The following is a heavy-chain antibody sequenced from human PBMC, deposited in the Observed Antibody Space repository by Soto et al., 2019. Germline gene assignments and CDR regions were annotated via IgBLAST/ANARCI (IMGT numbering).Heavy chain of an antibody. Sequence: PSETLSLTCTVSGGSISSYYWSWIRQPPGKGLEWIGHISYSGSTTYNSSLKSRVTISLDTSKNQFSLKLSSVTAADTAVYFCARQFYYYGSGTYYYYFDSWGQGTLGTVTS. CDR1: GGSISSYY. J-gene: IGHJ4*02. V-gene: IGHV4-59*01. CDR2: ISYSGST. D-gene: IGHD3-10*01. CDR3: ARQFYYYGSGTYYYYFDS.